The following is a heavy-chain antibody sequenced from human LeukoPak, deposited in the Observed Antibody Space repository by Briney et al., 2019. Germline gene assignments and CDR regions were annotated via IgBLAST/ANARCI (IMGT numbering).Heavy chain of an antibody. J-gene: IGHJ4*02. CDR3: ATSLPPY. CDR1: GFTFSSYA. V-gene: IGHV3-30*03. Sequence: GGSLRLSCAASGFTFSSYAMSWVRQAPGKGLEWVAVISYDGSNKYYADSVKGRFTISRDNSKNTLYLQMNSLRAEDTAVYYCATSLPPYWGQGTLVTVSS. CDR2: ISYDGSNK.